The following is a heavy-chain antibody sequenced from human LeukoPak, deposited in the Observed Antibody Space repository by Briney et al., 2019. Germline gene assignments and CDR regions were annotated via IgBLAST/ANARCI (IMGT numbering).Heavy chain of an antibody. CDR1: GFTFSSNW. CDR2: INPSGSFT. J-gene: IGHJ4*02. V-gene: IGHV3-74*01. D-gene: IGHD3-10*01. CDR3: ARDMIRGVVNN. Sequence: GGSLRLSCAASGFTFSSNWMHWVRHVPGKGLVWVSLINPSGSFTTYADSVKGRFTISRDNAKNRLYMQMNSLRVEDTAVYYCARDMIRGVVNNWGQGALVTVSS.